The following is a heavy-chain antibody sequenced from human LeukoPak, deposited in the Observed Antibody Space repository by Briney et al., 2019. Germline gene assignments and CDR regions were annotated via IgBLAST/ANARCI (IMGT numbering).Heavy chain of an antibody. CDR2: ISSSSSYI. CDR1: GFTFGSYS. D-gene: IGHD4-17*01. J-gene: IGHJ4*02. CDR3: ARDTVTTLGGNDY. V-gene: IGHV3-21*01. Sequence: GGSLRLSCAASGFTFGSYSMNWVRQAPGKGLEWVSSISSSSSYIYYADSVKGRFTISRDNAKNSLYLQMNSLRAEDTAVYYCARDTVTTLGGNDYWGQGTLVTVSS.